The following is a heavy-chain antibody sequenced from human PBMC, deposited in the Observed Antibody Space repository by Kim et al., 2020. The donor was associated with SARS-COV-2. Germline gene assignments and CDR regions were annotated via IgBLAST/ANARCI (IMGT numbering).Heavy chain of an antibody. J-gene: IGHJ4*02. D-gene: IGHD6-6*01. CDR1: GGSFSGYY. V-gene: IGHV4-34*01. Sequence: SETLSLTCAVYGGSFSGYYWSWIRQPPGKGLEWIGEINHSGSTNYNPSLKSRVTISVDTSKNQFSLKLSSVTAADTAVYYCARSDIRASIAARPFDYWGQGTLVTVSS. CDR3: ARSDIRASIAARPFDY. CDR2: INHSGST.